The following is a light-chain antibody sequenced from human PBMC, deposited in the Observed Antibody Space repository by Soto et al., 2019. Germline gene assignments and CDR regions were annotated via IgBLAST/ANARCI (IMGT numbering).Light chain of an antibody. Sequence: ELVMTQSPATLSVAPGVRATLSCRASQNVINTLAWYQHKPGHAPSLLIYAASSRPTGIPARFSGSGSGTEFTLTISSLQSEDFAVYYCQQYNNWPPYTFGQGTKLDIK. CDR1: QNVINT. CDR3: QQYNNWPPYT. V-gene: IGKV3-15*01. J-gene: IGKJ2*01. CDR2: AAS.